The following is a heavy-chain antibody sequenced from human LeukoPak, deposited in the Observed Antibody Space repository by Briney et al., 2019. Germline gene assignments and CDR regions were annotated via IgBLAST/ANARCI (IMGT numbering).Heavy chain of an antibody. Sequence: SETLSLTCAVYGGSFSGYYWSWIRQPPGKGLEWIGEINHSGSTNYNPSLKSRVTISVDTSKNQFSLKLSSVTAEDTAVYYCAREEATYYYDSSGFLDYWGQGTLVTVSS. J-gene: IGHJ4*02. CDR1: GGSFSGYY. CDR3: AREEATYYYDSSGFLDY. D-gene: IGHD3-22*01. CDR2: INHSGST. V-gene: IGHV4-34*01.